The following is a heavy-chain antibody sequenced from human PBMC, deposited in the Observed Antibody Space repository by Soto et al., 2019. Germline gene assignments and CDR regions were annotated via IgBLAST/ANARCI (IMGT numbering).Heavy chain of an antibody. Sequence: EVQLVESGGGLIQPGGSLRLSCAASGFTVSSNYMSWVRQAPGKGLEWVSVIYSGGSTYYADSVKGRFTISRDNSKNTLYLQMNSLRAEDTAVYYCARSYCISTQRCMDAWGQGTTVTVSS. CDR2: IYSGGST. D-gene: IGHD2-2*01. J-gene: IGHJ6*02. V-gene: IGHV3-53*01. CDR1: GFTVSSNY. CDR3: ARSYCISTQRCMDA.